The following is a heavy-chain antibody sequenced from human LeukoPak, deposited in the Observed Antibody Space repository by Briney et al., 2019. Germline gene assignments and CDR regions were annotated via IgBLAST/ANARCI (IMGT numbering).Heavy chain of an antibody. J-gene: IGHJ4*02. CDR1: GFTFSSYS. D-gene: IGHD6-6*01. V-gene: IGHV3-21*01. Sequence: GGSLRPSCAASGFTFSSYSMNWVRQAPGKGLEWVSSISSSSSYIYYADSVKGRFTISRDNAKNSLYLQMNTLRAEDTAVYYCARDRWGSSSYFDYWGQGTLVTVSS. CDR2: ISSSSSYI. CDR3: ARDRWGSSSYFDY.